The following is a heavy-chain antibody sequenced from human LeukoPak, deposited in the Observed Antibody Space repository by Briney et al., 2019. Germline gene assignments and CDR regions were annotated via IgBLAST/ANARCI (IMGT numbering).Heavy chain of an antibody. J-gene: IGHJ4*02. CDR3: AKDGCRSASCYAVY. CDR1: GYTFTDYY. D-gene: IGHD2-2*01. CDR2: INPNTGGT. Sequence: ASVKASCKASGYTFTDYYMHWVRQAPGQGLGWMGWINPNTGGTNYAQKFQGRVTMTRDTSISTAYMELSRLRSDDTAVYYCAKDGCRSASCYAVYWGQGTLVTVSS. V-gene: IGHV1-2*02.